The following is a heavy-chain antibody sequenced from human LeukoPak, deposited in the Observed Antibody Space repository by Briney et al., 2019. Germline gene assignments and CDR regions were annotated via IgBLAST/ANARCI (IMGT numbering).Heavy chain of an antibody. V-gene: IGHV4-59*01. CDR3: ARDARGSSYMDV. CDR2: IYYSGST. D-gene: IGHD3-10*01. Sequence: SGTLSLTCAVYGGSFSGYYWSWIRQPPGKGLEWIGFIYYSGSTNYNPSLKSRVTISVDTSKNQFSLKLSSVTAADTAMYYCARDARGSSYMDVWGQGTTVTVSS. CDR1: GGSFSGYY. J-gene: IGHJ6*02.